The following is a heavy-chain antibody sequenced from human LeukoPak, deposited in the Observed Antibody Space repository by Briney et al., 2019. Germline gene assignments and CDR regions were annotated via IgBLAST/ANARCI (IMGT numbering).Heavy chain of an antibody. CDR3: ARSFGRGAYCGGDCYLFY. J-gene: IGHJ4*02. Sequence: GGSLRLSCAASRFTFSSYGMPWVRQAPGKGLEWVAVIWYDGSNKYYADSVKGRFTISRDNSKNTLYLQMNSLRAEDTAVYYCARSFGRGAYCGGDCYLFYWGQGTLVTVSS. CDR1: RFTFSSYG. V-gene: IGHV3-33*01. CDR2: IWYDGSNK. D-gene: IGHD2-21*02.